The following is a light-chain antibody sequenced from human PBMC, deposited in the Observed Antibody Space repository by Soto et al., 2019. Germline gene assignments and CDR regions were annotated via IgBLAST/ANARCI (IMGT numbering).Light chain of an antibody. CDR1: QSVSSS. V-gene: IGKV3-15*01. J-gene: IGKJ1*01. Sequence: EVVMTQSPTTLSMSPGDRDTLSCRASQSVSSSFAWYQQKPGQAPRLLIYGASTRATSIPDRFSGSGSETEFTLTSSSLQAEVFAIYYYQQYNNWWTFGQGTKVEIK. CDR2: GAS. CDR3: QQYNNWWT.